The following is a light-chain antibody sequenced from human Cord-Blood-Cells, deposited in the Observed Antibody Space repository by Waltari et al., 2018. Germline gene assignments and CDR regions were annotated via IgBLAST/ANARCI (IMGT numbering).Light chain of an antibody. J-gene: IGLJ3*02. CDR3: GTWDSSLSAWV. V-gene: IGLV1-51*01. CDR1: SSNIGHTY. CDR2: DNN. Sequence: SVLTQPPSVSAAPGQTVTIPCSGSSSNIGHTYVSWYQQLPGTAPKLLIYDNNKRPSGIPDRFSGSKSGTSATLGITGLQTGDEADYYCGTWDSSLSAWVFGGGTKLTVL.